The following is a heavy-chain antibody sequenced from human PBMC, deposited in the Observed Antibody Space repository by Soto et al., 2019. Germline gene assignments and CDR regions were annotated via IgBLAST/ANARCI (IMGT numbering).Heavy chain of an antibody. Sequence: ASVKVSCKASGYPFTGYFMHCVRQAPGQGLEWMGWINPNSGGTNYAQKFQGWVTMTRDTSISTAYMELSRLRSDDTAVYYCARGAPLYSYGYSSNPTFDYWGQGTLVTVSS. CDR2: INPNSGGT. CDR3: ARGAPLYSYGYSSNPTFDY. J-gene: IGHJ4*02. CDR1: GYPFTGYF. D-gene: IGHD5-18*01. V-gene: IGHV1-2*04.